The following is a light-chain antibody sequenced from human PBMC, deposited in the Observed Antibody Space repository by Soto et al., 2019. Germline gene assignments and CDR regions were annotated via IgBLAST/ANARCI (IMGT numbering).Light chain of an antibody. CDR2: DAS. CDR3: QQYNSYEYT. Sequence: DIQMTQSPSTLSASVGDRVTITCRASQSISSWLAWYQQKPGKAPKLLIYDASSLESGVPSRFSGSGSRTEYTLTISSLQPDDFSTYYCQQYNSYEYTFGQGTKLEIK. V-gene: IGKV1-5*01. J-gene: IGKJ2*01. CDR1: QSISSW.